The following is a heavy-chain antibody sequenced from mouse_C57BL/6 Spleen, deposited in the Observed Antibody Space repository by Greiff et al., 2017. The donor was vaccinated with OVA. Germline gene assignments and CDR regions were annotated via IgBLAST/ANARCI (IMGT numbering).Heavy chain of an antibody. V-gene: IGHV2-2*01. D-gene: IGHD2-5*01. J-gene: IGHJ1*03. CDR3: ARAYSNDWYFDV. Sequence: QVQLQQSGPGLVQPSQSLSITCTVSGFSLTSYGVHWVRQSPGKGLEWLGVIWSGGSTDYNAAFISRLSISKDNSKSQVFFKMNSLQADDTAIYYCARAYSNDWYFDVWGTGTTVTVSS. CDR1: GFSLTSYG. CDR2: IWSGGST.